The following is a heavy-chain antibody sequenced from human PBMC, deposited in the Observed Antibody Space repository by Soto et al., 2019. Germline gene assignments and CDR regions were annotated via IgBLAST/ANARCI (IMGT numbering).Heavy chain of an antibody. CDR3: AKGLGFLEWLLLTDYFDY. CDR1: GFTFSSYG. D-gene: IGHD3-3*01. V-gene: IGHV3-30*18. CDR2: ISYDGSNK. Sequence: GGSLRLSCAASGFTFSSYGMHWVRQAPGKGLEWVAVISYDGSNKYYADSVKGRFTISRDNSKNTLYLQMNSLRAEDTAVYYCAKGLGFLEWLLLTDYFDYWGQGTLVTVSS. J-gene: IGHJ4*02.